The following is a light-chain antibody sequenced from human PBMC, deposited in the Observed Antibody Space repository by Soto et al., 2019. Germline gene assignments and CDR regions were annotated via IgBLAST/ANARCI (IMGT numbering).Light chain of an antibody. CDR3: QKYNSAPLT. J-gene: IGKJ4*01. CDR1: QGISSY. CDR2: AAS. V-gene: IGKV1-27*01. Sequence: IRMTQSPSSLSASTGDRVTITCRASQGISSYLAWYQQKPGKVPKLLIYAASTLQSGVPSRFSGSGSGTEFTLTISSLQPEDVATYYCQKYNSAPLTFGGGTKVDIK.